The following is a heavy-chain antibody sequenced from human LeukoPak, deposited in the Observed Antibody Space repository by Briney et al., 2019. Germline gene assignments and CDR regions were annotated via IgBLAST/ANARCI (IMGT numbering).Heavy chain of an antibody. CDR3: ASSGLTDYYYYMDV. Sequence: SETLSLTCAVSGDSISNSNWWTWIRQPPGKGLEWIGEVYPSGSTNYNPSLKSRVTISVDTSKNQFSLKLSSVTAADTAVYYCASSGLTDYYYYMDVWGKGTTVTVSS. J-gene: IGHJ6*03. V-gene: IGHV4-4*02. CDR1: GDSISNSNW. CDR2: VYPSGST. D-gene: IGHD4/OR15-4a*01.